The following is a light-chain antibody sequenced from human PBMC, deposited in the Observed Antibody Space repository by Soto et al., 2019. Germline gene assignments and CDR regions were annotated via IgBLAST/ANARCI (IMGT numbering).Light chain of an antibody. CDR1: SSDVGGYNY. CDR3: SSYTSTYTVV. J-gene: IGLJ2*01. V-gene: IGLV2-14*01. Sequence: QSALTQPASVSGSPGQSITISCTGTSSDVGGYNYVSWYQQHPGKAPTLMIYDVSNRPSGVSNRFSGSKSGNTASLTISGLQAEDEADFYCSSYTSTYTVVFGGGTKLTVL. CDR2: DVS.